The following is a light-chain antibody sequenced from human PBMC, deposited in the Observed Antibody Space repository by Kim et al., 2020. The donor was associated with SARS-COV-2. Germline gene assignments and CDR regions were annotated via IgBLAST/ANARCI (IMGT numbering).Light chain of an antibody. Sequence: GKKVSVKDQGHSLSGIHATWDQKKPPPAPILVVYGQNTRPSGIPDRLSGAASGTTASLTITGAQAEDEGDYYCNTRDSSGHRLVFGTGTKVTVL. CDR2: GQN. J-gene: IGLJ1*01. CDR3: NTRDSSGHRLV. CDR1: SLSGIH. V-gene: IGLV3-19*01.